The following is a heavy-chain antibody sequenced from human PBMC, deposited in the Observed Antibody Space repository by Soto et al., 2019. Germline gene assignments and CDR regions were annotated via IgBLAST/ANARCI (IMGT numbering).Heavy chain of an antibody. D-gene: IGHD3-22*01. Sequence: PSETLSLTCAVYDGSFRGYSWSWIRQSPGKGLEWIGEINHSGSTNYNPSLNSRVTISVDTSKNQFSLKLNSVTAADTAVYYCARGAELEFRDYYAISDYYPGLDYWGQGTLVTVSS. CDR3: ARGAELEFRDYYAISDYYPGLDY. V-gene: IGHV4-34*01. CDR2: INHSGST. J-gene: IGHJ4*02. CDR1: DGSFRGYS.